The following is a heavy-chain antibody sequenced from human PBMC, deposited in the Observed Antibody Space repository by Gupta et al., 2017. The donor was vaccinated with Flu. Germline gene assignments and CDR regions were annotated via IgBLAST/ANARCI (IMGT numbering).Heavy chain of an antibody. J-gene: IGHJ6*03. Sequence: ASGYTLSSYGVSWVRQAPGQGLEWMGWISAFNGNTKYAQKFQGAFTMTTDTATNTIYMQLRSLRSDDTAIYYCARDRPTDPFYMDVWGKGTTITVSS. V-gene: IGHV1-18*01. CDR1: GYTLSSYG. CDR3: ARDRPTDPFYMDV. CDR2: ISAFNGNT.